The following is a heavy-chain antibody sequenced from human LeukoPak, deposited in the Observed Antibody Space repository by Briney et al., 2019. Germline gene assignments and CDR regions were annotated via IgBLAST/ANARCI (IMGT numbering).Heavy chain of an antibody. D-gene: IGHD3-10*01. V-gene: IGHV3-7*01. CDR1: GFTFSSYW. CDR3: ARESFYYGSGSYYKRGYYFDY. J-gene: IGHJ4*02. CDR2: IKQDGNEK. Sequence: GGSLRLSCAASGFTFSSYWMSWVRQAPGKGLEWVANIKQDGNEKYYVDSVKGRFTISRDNAKNSLFLQMNSPRAEDTAVYYCARESFYYGSGSYYKRGYYFDYWGQGTLVTVSS.